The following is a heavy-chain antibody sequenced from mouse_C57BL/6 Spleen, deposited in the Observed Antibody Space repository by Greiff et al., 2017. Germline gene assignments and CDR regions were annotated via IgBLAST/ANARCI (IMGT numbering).Heavy chain of an antibody. CDR2: INPSNGGT. CDR3: AREGRSYYGSVDY. J-gene: IGHJ2*01. D-gene: IGHD1-1*01. V-gene: IGHV1-53*01. Sequence: QVQLQQPGTELVKPGASVKLSCKASGYTFTSYWMHWVKQRPGQGLEWIGNINPSNGGTNYNEKFKSKATLTVDKSSSTAYMPLSNLTSEDSAVYYCAREGRSYYGSVDYWGQGTTLTVSS. CDR1: GYTFTSYW.